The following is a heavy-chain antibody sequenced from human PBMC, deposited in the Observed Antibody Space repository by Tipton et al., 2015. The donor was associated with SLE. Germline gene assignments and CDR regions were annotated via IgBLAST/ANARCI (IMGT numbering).Heavy chain of an antibody. CDR2: ISHSGDT. CDR1: GGSITSNKW. V-gene: IGHV4-4*02. Sequence: TLSLTCGVSGGSITSNKWWTWVRQSPGKGLEWIGEISHSGDTDYNPSLKSRVTMSVDKSKNQFSLKLSSVTAADTAVYYCAKDSGTYYFDFWGQGVLVNVSS. J-gene: IGHJ4*02. CDR3: AKDSGTYYFDF. D-gene: IGHD1-26*01.